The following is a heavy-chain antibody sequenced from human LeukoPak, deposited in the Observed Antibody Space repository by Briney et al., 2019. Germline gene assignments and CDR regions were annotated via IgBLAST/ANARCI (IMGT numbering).Heavy chain of an antibody. CDR1: GFTFSGFW. J-gene: IGHJ3*01. Sequence: GGSLRLSWAASGFTFSGFWMHWVRQAPGKGLVWGSRINCGGSSTNYADSVKSRFTISRDNAKNTRYLQMKSLRAEDTAVYFCASVVGGYYPPVEAFDVWGQGTMVTVSS. V-gene: IGHV3-74*01. CDR3: ASVVGGYYPPVEAFDV. D-gene: IGHD3-3*01. CDR2: INCGGSST.